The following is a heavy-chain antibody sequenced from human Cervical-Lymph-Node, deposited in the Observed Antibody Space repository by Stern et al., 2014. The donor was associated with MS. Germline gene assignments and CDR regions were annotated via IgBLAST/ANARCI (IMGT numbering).Heavy chain of an antibody. CDR1: RDSFTHYW. J-gene: IGHJ4*02. CDR3: ARHHGRSPTPFDS. D-gene: IGHD5-24*01. V-gene: IGHV5-51*01. Sequence: EVQLVESGAEVKKPGESLKISCKASRDSFTHYWIGWVRQMPGKGLEWMGIIFPGDSDPKYSPPFEGQVPFPVDRSPSTASLQWSSLKASDTAIYYCARHHGRSPTPFDSWGQGTRVTVSS. CDR2: IFPGDSDP.